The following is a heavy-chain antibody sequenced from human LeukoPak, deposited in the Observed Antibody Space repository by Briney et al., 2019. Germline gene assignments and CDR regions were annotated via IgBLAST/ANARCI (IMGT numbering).Heavy chain of an antibody. Sequence: PSETLSLTCAVYGGSFSGHYWTWIHQSPGKGLEWIGEIHHSGGTNYNPSLNFRVTISLDTSRNQFSLKWISLTAADTAVYYCARVNRGRIDYWGQGILVTVSS. CDR2: IHHSGGT. CDR1: GGSFSGHY. CDR3: ARVNRGRIDY. V-gene: IGHV4-34*01. J-gene: IGHJ4*02. D-gene: IGHD2/OR15-2a*01.